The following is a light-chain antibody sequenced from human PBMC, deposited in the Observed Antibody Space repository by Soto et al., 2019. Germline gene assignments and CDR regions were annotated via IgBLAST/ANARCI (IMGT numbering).Light chain of an antibody. V-gene: IGKV3-11*01. Sequence: EIVLTQSPATLSLSPGERATLSCRASQSVSSYLAWYQQKPGQAPRLLIYDASNMATGIPARFSGSGSGTDFALTISCLEPEDFAVYYCQQRSNWPPVFTFGPGTKVDIK. CDR3: QQRSNWPPVFT. CDR1: QSVSSY. CDR2: DAS. J-gene: IGKJ3*01.